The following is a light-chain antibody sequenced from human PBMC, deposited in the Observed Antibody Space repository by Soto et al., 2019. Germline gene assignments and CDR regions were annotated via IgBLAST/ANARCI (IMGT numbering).Light chain of an antibody. CDR2: DAS. V-gene: IGKV1-13*02. CDR3: QQFNTKPLT. Sequence: IQLTQSPSTLSASDGDRVTITCRASQGIGTALAWYHQRPGNSPDLLVYDASTLQSGVPSRFSGSGSETDFSLTISGLQPEDFGHYYCQQFNTKPLTFGGGTRVEIK. CDR1: QGIGTA. J-gene: IGKJ4*01.